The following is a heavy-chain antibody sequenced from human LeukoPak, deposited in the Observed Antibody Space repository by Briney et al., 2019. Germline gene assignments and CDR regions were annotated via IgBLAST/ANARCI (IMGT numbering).Heavy chain of an antibody. J-gene: IGHJ5*02. Sequence: GGSLRLSCAASGFTLNNAWMSWVRQAPGKGLEWLGRIKRETDGGTIDYAAPVKGRFTISRDDSKNTLYLQMNSLKTEDTAVYYCTTDLDFWSGYYTTWGQGTLVTVSS. D-gene: IGHD3-3*01. CDR1: GFTLNNAW. V-gene: IGHV3-15*01. CDR3: TTDLDFWSGYYTT. CDR2: IKRETDGGTI.